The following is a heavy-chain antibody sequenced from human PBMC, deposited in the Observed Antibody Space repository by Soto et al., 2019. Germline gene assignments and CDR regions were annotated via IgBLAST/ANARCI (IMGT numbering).Heavy chain of an antibody. J-gene: IGHJ4*02. V-gene: IGHV3-23*01. CDR2: ISGSGGTT. D-gene: IGHD4-17*01. CDR3: AKDRDYGDVFDY. Sequence: GGALRLSCAASGFTFSTYALSWLRQAPGKGLEWVSAISGSGGTTYYADSVSGSSTISRENSKKTQYMQMDRMRVEETDVYYCAKDRDYGDVFDYWGQGTLVTVSS. CDR1: GFTFSTYA.